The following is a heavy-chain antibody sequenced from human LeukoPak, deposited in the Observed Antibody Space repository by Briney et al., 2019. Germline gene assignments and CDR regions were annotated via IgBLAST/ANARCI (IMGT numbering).Heavy chain of an antibody. Sequence: PGGSLKLSCAASGFTFATYAMRWVRQAPGKGLEWISGISGSGGSTYYADSVKGRFTISRGNSKNTLYLEMNSLRAEDTAVYYCAKDSRLSTYYYDSSGKPYYFDYWGQGTLVTVSS. J-gene: IGHJ4*02. D-gene: IGHD3-22*01. CDR1: GFTFATYA. CDR2: ISGSGGST. CDR3: AKDSRLSTYYYDSSGKPYYFDY. V-gene: IGHV3-23*01.